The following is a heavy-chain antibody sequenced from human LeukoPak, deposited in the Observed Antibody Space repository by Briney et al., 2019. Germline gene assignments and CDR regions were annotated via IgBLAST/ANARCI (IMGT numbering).Heavy chain of an antibody. CDR1: GGSISSYY. J-gene: IGHJ6*02. CDR2: IYTSGST. D-gene: IGHD5-12*01. Sequence: SETLSLTCTVSGGSISSYYWSWIRQPAGKGLEWIGRIYTSGSTNYNPSLKSRVTMSVDTSKNQLSLKLSSVTAADTAVYYCASGPRGFYYYYGMDVWGQGTTVTVSS. CDR3: ASGPRGFYYYYGMDV. V-gene: IGHV4-4*07.